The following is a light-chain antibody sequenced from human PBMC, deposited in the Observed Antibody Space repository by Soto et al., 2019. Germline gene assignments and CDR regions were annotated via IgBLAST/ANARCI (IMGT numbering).Light chain of an antibody. V-gene: IGLV2-8*01. CDR2: EVS. Sequence: QSALTQPPSASGSPGQSVTVSCNGSSSDVGGYNYVSWYQQHPGKAPKLMIYEVSKRPSGVPDRFSGSKSGNTASLTVSGLQAEDEADYYCSSYAGSNKFVVFGGGTKLTVL. J-gene: IGLJ2*01. CDR3: SSYAGSNKFVV. CDR1: SSDVGGYNY.